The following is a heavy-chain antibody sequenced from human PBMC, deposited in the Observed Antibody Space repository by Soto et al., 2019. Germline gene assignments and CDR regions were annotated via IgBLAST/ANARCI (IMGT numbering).Heavy chain of an antibody. Sequence: GGSLRLSCAASGFPFSSYWMSWVRQAPGKGLEWVANIKQDGSEKYYVDSVKGRFTISRDNAKNSLYLQMNSLRAEDTAVYYCARFYYDSSGYLPSPYYYYYGMDVWGQGTTVTVS. CDR1: GFPFSSYW. V-gene: IGHV3-7*04. D-gene: IGHD3-22*01. CDR2: IKQDGSEK. J-gene: IGHJ6*02. CDR3: ARFYYDSSGYLPSPYYYYYGMDV.